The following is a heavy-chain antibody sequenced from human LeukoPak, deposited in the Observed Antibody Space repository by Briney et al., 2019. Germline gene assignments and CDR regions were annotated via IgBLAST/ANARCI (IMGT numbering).Heavy chain of an antibody. Sequence: GGSLRLSCVASGFTFSRHGMQWVRQAPGKGPEWVAVISHDGTVKHYSDSVKGRFSISRDSSDNTLFLQMNSLRAEDTAVYYCAKAPVTTCSGAYCYPFDYWSQGTLVTVSS. CDR3: AKAPVTTCSGAYCYPFDY. J-gene: IGHJ4*02. V-gene: IGHV3-30*18. CDR2: ISHDGTVK. CDR1: GFTFSRHG. D-gene: IGHD2-21*01.